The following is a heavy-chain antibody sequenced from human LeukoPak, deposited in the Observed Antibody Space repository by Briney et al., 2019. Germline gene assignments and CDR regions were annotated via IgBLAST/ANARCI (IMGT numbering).Heavy chain of an antibody. V-gene: IGHV1-69*13. Sequence: AAVKVSRKSSGGTFRWFGMSGVRPAPGQGLEWVGGIFPILGTANYAQKFQGKVTITGDESTTTACIERSSLRYEDTAVYYCARVVTPRYCSSPSCYWKGWFDPWGQGTLVTVSS. CDR2: IFPILGTA. D-gene: IGHD2-2*01. J-gene: IGHJ5*02. CDR1: GGTFRWFG. CDR3: ARVVTPRYCSSPSCYWKGWFDP.